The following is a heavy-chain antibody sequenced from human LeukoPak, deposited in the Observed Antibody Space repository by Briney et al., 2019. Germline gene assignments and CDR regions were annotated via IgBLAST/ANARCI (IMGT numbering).Heavy chain of an antibody. CDR2: IRSKAYGETA. J-gene: IGHJ4*02. D-gene: IGHD5-12*01. V-gene: IGHV3-49*03. Sequence: GGSLRLSCTASGFTFGDYAMSWIRQAPGKGLEWVGFIRSKAYGETADYAASVKGRFTISRDDSKAIAYLQMNSLKTEDTAVYHCTRDRGAYDLYDYWGQGTLVTVSS. CDR3: TRDRGAYDLYDY. CDR1: GFTFGDYA.